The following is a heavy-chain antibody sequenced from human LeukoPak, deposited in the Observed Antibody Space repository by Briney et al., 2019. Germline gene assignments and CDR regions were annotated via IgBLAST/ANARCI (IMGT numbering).Heavy chain of an antibody. Sequence: PSETLSLTCTVSGGSISSGSYYWSWIRQPAGKGLEWIGRIYTSGGTNYNPSLKSRVTISVDTSKNQFSLKLSSVTAADTAVYYCARDHRAVADLDAFDICGQGTMVTVSS. D-gene: IGHD6-19*01. J-gene: IGHJ3*02. CDR1: GGSISSGSYY. CDR3: ARDHRAVADLDAFDI. V-gene: IGHV4-61*02. CDR2: IYTSGGT.